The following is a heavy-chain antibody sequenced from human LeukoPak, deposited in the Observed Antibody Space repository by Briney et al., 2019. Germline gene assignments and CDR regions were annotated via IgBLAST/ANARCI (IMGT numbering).Heavy chain of an antibody. Sequence: SETLSLTCAVSGGSISSNSYYWGWIRQPPGKGLEWIGSIYYSGSTYYNPSLKSRVTISVDTSKNQFSLKLSSVTAADTAVYYCARLDSSSWKKGSDGDAFDIWGQGTMVTVSS. J-gene: IGHJ3*02. V-gene: IGHV4-39*01. D-gene: IGHD6-13*01. CDR1: GGSISSNSYY. CDR2: IYYSGST. CDR3: ARLDSSSWKKGSDGDAFDI.